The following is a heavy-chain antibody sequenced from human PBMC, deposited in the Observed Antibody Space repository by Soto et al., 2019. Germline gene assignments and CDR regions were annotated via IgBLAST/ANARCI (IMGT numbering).Heavy chain of an antibody. Sequence: QVQLLESGPGLVKPSETLSLICTVSGGSIRSSHWWSWVRQPLGKGLERIGEIYHSGSTNLDPSLKSRVTLSVDKSKNQFSLKLTSVTAADTAVYYCARDKATVGGYNLYDPWGQGILVTVSS. CDR3: ARDKATVGGYNLYDP. J-gene: IGHJ5*02. D-gene: IGHD3-16*01. V-gene: IGHV4-4*02. CDR1: GGSIRSSHW. CDR2: IYHSGST.